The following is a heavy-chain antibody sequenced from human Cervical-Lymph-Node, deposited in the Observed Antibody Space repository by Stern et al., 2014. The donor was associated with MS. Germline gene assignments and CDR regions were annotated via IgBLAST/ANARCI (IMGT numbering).Heavy chain of an antibody. V-gene: IGHV1-69*01. CDR2: LIPIFGTA. CDR3: ARGELKEGLVRGMDV. D-gene: IGHD1-26*01. Sequence: QVQLVQSGAEVKKPGSSVKVSCKASGGTFSSYAISWVRQAPGQGLEWLGGLIPIFGTANYAKKFQGRGTITADESTSTAYMELSSLRSEDTAVYYCARGELKEGLVRGMDVWGQGTTVTVSS. CDR1: GGTFSSYA. J-gene: IGHJ6*02.